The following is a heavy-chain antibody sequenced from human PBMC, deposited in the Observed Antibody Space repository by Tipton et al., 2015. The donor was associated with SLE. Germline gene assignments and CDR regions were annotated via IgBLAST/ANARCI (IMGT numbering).Heavy chain of an antibody. D-gene: IGHD4-23*01. CDR3: ARDVAARWAFDI. CDR1: GGSISSHY. J-gene: IGHJ3*02. CDR2: IYYSGST. Sequence: TLSLTCTVSGGSISSHYWGWIRQPPGKGLEWIGSIYYSGSTYYNPSLKSRVTISVDTSKNQFSLKLSSVTAADTAVYYCARDVAARWAFDIWGQGTMVTVSS. V-gene: IGHV4-39*07.